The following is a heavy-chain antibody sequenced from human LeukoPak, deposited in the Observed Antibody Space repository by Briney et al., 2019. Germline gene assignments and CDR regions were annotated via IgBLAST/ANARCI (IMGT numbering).Heavy chain of an antibody. CDR3: STSPSFGSSWYQFNY. Sequence: GGSLRLSCAASGFTVSSNYMNWVRQAPGKGLEWVSVIYSGGSTYYADSVKGRFTISRDISRDTLYLQMNSLRAEDTAVYYCSTSPSFGSSWYQFNYWGQGTLVTVSS. V-gene: IGHV3-53*01. CDR1: GFTVSSNY. J-gene: IGHJ4*02. CDR2: IYSGGST. D-gene: IGHD6-13*01.